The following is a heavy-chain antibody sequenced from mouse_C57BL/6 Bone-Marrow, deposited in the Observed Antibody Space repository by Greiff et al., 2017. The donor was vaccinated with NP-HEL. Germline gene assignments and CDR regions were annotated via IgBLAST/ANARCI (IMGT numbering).Heavy chain of an antibody. Sequence: EVQLVESGGGLVKPGGSLKLSCAASGFTFSSYAMSWVRQTPEKRLEWVATISDGGSYTYYPDNVKGRFTISGDNAKNNLYLQMSHLKSEDTAMYYCARDEYYGSRYFDYWGQGTTLTVSS. CDR2: ISDGGSYT. CDR3: ARDEYYGSRYFDY. CDR1: GFTFSSYA. V-gene: IGHV5-4*01. J-gene: IGHJ2*01. D-gene: IGHD1-1*01.